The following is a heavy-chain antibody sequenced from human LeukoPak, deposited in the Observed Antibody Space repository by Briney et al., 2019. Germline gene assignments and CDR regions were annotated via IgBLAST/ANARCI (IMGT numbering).Heavy chain of an antibody. Sequence: SVTVSCKASGGTFSIYAISWVRQAPGQGLEWMGRIIPILGIANYAQKFQGRVTITADKSTSTAYMELSSLRSEDTAVYYCARDWKVNYFDYWGQGTLVTVSS. D-gene: IGHD1-1*01. V-gene: IGHV1-69*04. J-gene: IGHJ4*02. CDR1: GGTFSIYA. CDR2: IIPILGIA. CDR3: ARDWKVNYFDY.